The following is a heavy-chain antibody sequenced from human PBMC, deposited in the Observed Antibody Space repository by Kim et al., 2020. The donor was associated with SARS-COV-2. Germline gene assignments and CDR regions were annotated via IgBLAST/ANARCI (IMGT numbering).Heavy chain of an antibody. D-gene: IGHD5-12*01. J-gene: IGHJ4*02. Sequence: PSLKSRVTRSVDPSKNQFSLKLSSVTAADTAVYYCATSGRKWLLLGVLDYWGQGTLVTVSS. V-gene: IGHV4-39*07. CDR3: ATSGRKWLLLGVLDY.